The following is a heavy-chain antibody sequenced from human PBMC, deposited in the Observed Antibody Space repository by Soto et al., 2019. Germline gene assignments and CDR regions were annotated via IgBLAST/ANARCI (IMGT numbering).Heavy chain of an antibody. CDR2: ISYDGSNK. CDR3: ARDKRDLRFLEWSYYFDY. Sequence: QVQLVESGGGVVQPGRSLRLSCAASGFTFSSCAMHGVRQAPDKGLEWVAVISYDGSNKYYADSVKGRFTVSRDNSKNTLYLQVNSLRAEDTAVYYCARDKRDLRFLEWSYYFDYWGQGTLVTVSS. J-gene: IGHJ4*02. V-gene: IGHV3-30-3*01. D-gene: IGHD3-3*01. CDR1: GFTFSSCA.